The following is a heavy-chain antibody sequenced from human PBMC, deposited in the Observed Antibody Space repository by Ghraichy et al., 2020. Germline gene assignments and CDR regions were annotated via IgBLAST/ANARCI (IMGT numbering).Heavy chain of an antibody. CDR1: GGSFSGYY. D-gene: IGHD6-6*01. CDR2: INHSGST. V-gene: IGHV4-34*01. Sequence: GSLSLTCAVYGGSFSGYYWSWIRQPPGKGLEWIGEINHSGSTNYNPSLKSRVTISVDTSKNQFSLKLSSVTAADTAVYYCARTKSIAARITYYYYYYGMDVWGQGTTVTVSS. CDR3: ARTKSIAARITYYYYYYGMDV. J-gene: IGHJ6*02.